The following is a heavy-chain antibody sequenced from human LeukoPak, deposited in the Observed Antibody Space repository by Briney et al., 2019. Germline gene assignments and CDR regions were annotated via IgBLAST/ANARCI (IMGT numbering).Heavy chain of an antibody. V-gene: IGHV1-18*01. CDR2: ISGNNGNT. CDR1: GYTFISYG. J-gene: IGHJ4*02. Sequence: ASVKVSCKTSGYTFISYGISWVRQAPGQGLERMGWISGNNGNTKYEQKFQDRVTMTTDTSTSTAYMELRSLRSDDTAVYYCARDGIGDHFWSLFDYWGQGALVTVSS. CDR3: ARDGIGDHFWSLFDY. D-gene: IGHD3-3*02.